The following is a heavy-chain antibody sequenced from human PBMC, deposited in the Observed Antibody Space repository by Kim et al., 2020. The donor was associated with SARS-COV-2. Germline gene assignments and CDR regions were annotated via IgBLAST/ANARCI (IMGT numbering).Heavy chain of an antibody. CDR3: ARDSGLGYAMDV. V-gene: IGHV3-48*02. D-gene: IGHD1-26*01. Sequence: YYTDSVKGRFTISRDNATNSLYLQMTSLRDADTAVYYCARDSGLGYAMDVWGQGTTVTFSS. J-gene: IGHJ6*02.